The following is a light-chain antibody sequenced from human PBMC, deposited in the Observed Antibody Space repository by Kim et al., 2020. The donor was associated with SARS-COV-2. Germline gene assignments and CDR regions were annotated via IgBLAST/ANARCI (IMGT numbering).Light chain of an antibody. CDR3: SSYAGTTYYA. V-gene: IGLV2-8*01. Sequence: QSALTQPPSASGSPGQSVTISCTGTSSDVGGYNYVSWYQQHPGKAPKLMIYAVSKRPSGVPERFSGSKSGNTASLTVSGLQAEDEADYYCSSYAGTTYYAFGTGTKVTVL. CDR2: AVS. J-gene: IGLJ1*01. CDR1: SSDVGGYNY.